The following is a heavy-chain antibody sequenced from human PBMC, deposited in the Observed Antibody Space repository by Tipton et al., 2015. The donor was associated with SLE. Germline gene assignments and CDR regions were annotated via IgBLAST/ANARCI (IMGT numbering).Heavy chain of an antibody. J-gene: IGHJ4*02. V-gene: IGHV4-34*01. CDR1: GGSFSGYY. CDR3: AREGGSSSRPYDY. D-gene: IGHD6-6*01. CDR2: IYYSGST. Sequence: TLSLTCAVYGGSFSGYYWGWFRQPPGKGLEWIGSIYYSGSTYYNPSLKSRVTISVDTSKNQFSLKLSSVTAADTAVYYCAREGGSSSRPYDYWGQGTLVTVSS.